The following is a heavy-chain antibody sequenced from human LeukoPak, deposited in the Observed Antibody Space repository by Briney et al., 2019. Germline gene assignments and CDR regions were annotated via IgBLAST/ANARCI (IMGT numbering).Heavy chain of an antibody. CDR3: AREGIVAAGTYYYYMDV. V-gene: IGHV3-48*04. CDR2: ISTSSGTI. Sequence: GGSLRLSCAASGFTFSRYSMNWVRQAPGKGLEWVSYISTSSGTIYYADSLKGRFIISRDNAKNSLYLQMDSLRAEDTAVYYCAREGIVAAGTYYYYMDVWGKGTTVTVYS. J-gene: IGHJ6*03. D-gene: IGHD6-13*01. CDR1: GFTFSRYS.